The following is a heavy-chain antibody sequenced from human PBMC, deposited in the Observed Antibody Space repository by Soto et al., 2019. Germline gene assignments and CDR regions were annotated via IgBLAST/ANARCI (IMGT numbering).Heavy chain of an antibody. CDR2: INSDGSSA. CDR3: ARESMRGGHYYTDV. J-gene: IGHJ6*03. Sequence: PGGSLRLSCAASGFTFSDYYMQWVRQVPGEGLVWVSRINSDGSSAVYADSVKGRFTISRDNAKNTLSLQIHSLRAEDTAVYYCARESMRGGHYYTDVWGKGTTVTVSS. CDR1: GFTFSDYY. D-gene: IGHD2-8*01. V-gene: IGHV3-74*01.